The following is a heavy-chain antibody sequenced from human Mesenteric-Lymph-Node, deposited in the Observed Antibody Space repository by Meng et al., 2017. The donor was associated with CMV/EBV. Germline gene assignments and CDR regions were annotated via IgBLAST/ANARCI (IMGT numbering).Heavy chain of an antibody. Sequence: GGSLRLSCTASGFTFSSYGINWVRQAPGKGLEWVSSISSRSSSIYYADSVKGRFTISRDNAKNSLYLQMNSLRAEDTAIYYCARANAVRRGVFDYWGQRTLVTVSS. CDR2: ISSRSSSI. D-gene: IGHD3-10*01. CDR3: ARANAVRRGVFDY. CDR1: GFTFSSYG. V-gene: IGHV3-21*01. J-gene: IGHJ4*02.